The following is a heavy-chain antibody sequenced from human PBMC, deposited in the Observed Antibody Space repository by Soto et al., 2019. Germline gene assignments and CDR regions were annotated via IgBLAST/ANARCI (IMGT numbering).Heavy chain of an antibody. D-gene: IGHD6-19*01. V-gene: IGHV4-4*02. CDR1: GGSVSSGNW. Sequence: QVQLQESGPGLVQPSGTLSLTCAVSGGSVSSGNWWSWVRQPPGKGLEWIGETYHSGTTNYNPSLKSRVSISLDKSKNQISLNLRSVTAADTAVYYCAMHVAVPGTRCFDYWGQGTLVTVSS. CDR3: AMHVAVPGTRCFDY. CDR2: TYHSGTT. J-gene: IGHJ4*02.